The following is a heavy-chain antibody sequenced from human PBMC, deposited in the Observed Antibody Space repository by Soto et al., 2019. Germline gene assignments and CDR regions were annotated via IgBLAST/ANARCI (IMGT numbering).Heavy chain of an antibody. V-gene: IGHV4-59*01. CDR3: ARGRTTVAYFDY. CDR1: GGSISSYY. J-gene: IGHJ4*02. D-gene: IGHD4-17*01. Sequence: SETLSLTCAVSGGSISSYYWSWIRQPPGKGLEWIGYIYYIGSTIYNPSLKSRVTISVDTSKNQFSLKLSSVTAADTAVYYCARGRTTVAYFDYWGQGTLVTVSS. CDR2: IYYIGST.